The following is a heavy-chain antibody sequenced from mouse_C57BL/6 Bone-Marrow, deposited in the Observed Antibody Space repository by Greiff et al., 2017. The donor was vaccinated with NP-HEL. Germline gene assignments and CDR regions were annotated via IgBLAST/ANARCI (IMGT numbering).Heavy chain of an antibody. Sequence: MPGQGLEWIGEIDPSDSYTNYNQKFKGKSTLTVDKSSSTAYMQLSSLTSEDSAVYYCARSGLRTAWFAYWGQGTLVTVSA. D-gene: IGHD2-4*01. J-gene: IGHJ3*01. V-gene: IGHV1-69*01. CDR2: IDPSDSYT. CDR3: ARSGLRTAWFAY.